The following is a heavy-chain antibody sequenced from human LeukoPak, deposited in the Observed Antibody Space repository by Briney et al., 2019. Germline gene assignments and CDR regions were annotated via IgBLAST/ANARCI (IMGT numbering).Heavy chain of an antibody. J-gene: IGHJ4*02. D-gene: IGHD3-16*01. CDR2: ISSSGTTI. CDR1: GFTFSDYY. V-gene: IGHV3-11*01. Sequence: GGSLRLSCAASGFTFSDYYMSWIRQAPGKGLEWDSSISSSGTTIYYADSVKSRFTISRDTAKNSLYLQMNSLRAEDMAVYYCARDYGEGHYWGQGTLVTVSS. CDR3: ARDYGEGHY.